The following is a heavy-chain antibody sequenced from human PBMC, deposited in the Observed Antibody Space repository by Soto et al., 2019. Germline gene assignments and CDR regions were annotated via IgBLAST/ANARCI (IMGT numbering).Heavy chain of an antibody. J-gene: IGHJ5*01. D-gene: IGHD3-9*01. CDR3: AKLRYFDWSAYNWFEY. V-gene: IGHV3-23*01. CDR2: ISGSGATT. Sequence: EVQVLESGGGLVQPGGSLRLSCAASGFTFSSYAMTWVRQAPGKGLEWVSGISGSGATTSYADSVKGRFTVSRDNSKNTLYLQMKSLRVEDTAVYHCAKLRYFDWSAYNWFEYWGQGTPVTVSS. CDR1: GFTFSSYA.